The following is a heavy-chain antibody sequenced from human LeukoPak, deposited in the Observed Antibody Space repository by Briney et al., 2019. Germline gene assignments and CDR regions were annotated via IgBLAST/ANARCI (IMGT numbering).Heavy chain of an antibody. D-gene: IGHD5-18*01. V-gene: IGHV3-23*01. CDR1: GFTFSSYA. Sequence: QPGGSLRLSCAASGFTFSSYAMSWVRQAPGKGLEWVSAISGSGGSTYYADSVKGRFTISRDNSKNTLYLQMNSLRAEDMAVYYCAKDYGYSYGLGFDYWGQGTLVTVSS. CDR2: ISGSGGST. J-gene: IGHJ4*02. CDR3: AKDYGYSYGLGFDY.